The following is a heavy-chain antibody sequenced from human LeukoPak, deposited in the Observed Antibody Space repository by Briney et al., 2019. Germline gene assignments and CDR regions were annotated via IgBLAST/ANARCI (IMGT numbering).Heavy chain of an antibody. CDR2: IYYSGST. Sequence: SETLSLTCTVSGGSISSYYWSWIRQPPGKGLEWIGYIYYSGSTNYNPSLKSRVTISVDTSKNQFSLKLSSVTAADTAVYYCARDQGDYDFWSGFVEDAFDIWGQGTMVTVSS. D-gene: IGHD3-3*01. J-gene: IGHJ3*02. V-gene: IGHV4-59*12. CDR3: ARDQGDYDFWSGFVEDAFDI. CDR1: GGSISSYY.